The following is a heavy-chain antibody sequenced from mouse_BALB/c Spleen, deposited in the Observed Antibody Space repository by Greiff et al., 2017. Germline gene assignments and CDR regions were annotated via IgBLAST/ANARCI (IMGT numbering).Heavy chain of an antibody. J-gene: IGHJ3*01. D-gene: IGHD2-2*01. CDR1: GFTFSSYA. Sequence: EVQLVESGAGLVKPGGSLKLSCAASGFTFSSYAMSWVRQTPEKRLEWVASISSGGSTYYPDSVKGRFTISRDNARNILYLQMSSLRSEDTAMYYCARGRGYDYWGQGTLVTVSA. CDR3: ARGRGYDY. V-gene: IGHV5-6-5*01. CDR2: ISSGGST.